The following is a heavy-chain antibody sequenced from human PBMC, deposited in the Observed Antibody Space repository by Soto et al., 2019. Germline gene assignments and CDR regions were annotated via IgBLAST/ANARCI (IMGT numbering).Heavy chain of an antibody. CDR3: ARGRYGDY. V-gene: IGHV1-18*01. CDR1: VYAFTTYG. Sequence: QVHLVQSGAEVKKPGASVKVSCQGSVYAFTTYGITWLRQAPGQGLEWMGWISAHNGNTNYAQKLQGRVTVTRDTSTSTAYMELRSLRYDDTAVYYCARGRYGDYWGQGALVTVSS. CDR2: ISAHNGNT. J-gene: IGHJ4*02. D-gene: IGHD1-1*01.